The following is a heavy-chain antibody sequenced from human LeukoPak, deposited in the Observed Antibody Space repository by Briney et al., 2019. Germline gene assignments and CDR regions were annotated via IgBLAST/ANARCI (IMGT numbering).Heavy chain of an antibody. CDR2: IKQDGSEK. Sequence: GGSLRLSCAASGFTFSGSDMHWVRQASGKGLEWVANIKQDGSEKYYVDSVKGRSTISRDNAKNSLYLQMNSLRAEDTAVYYCARWGVISFSYYYYMDVWGKGTTVTVS. CDR1: GFTFSGSD. CDR3: ARWGVISFSYYYYMDV. V-gene: IGHV3-7*01. D-gene: IGHD3-10*01. J-gene: IGHJ6*03.